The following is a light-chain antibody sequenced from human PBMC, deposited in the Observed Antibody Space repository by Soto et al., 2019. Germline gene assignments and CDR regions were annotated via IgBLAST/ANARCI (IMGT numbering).Light chain of an antibody. Sequence: QSVLAQPASVSGSPGQSITTSCTGTSSDVGGYNYVSWYQQHPDKAPKLMIYDVSNRPSGVSNRFSGSKSGNTASLAISGLQAEDEADYYCSSYTSSSTLWVFGTGTKVT. CDR2: DVS. CDR3: SSYTSSSTLWV. V-gene: IGLV2-14*01. CDR1: SSDVGGYNY. J-gene: IGLJ1*01.